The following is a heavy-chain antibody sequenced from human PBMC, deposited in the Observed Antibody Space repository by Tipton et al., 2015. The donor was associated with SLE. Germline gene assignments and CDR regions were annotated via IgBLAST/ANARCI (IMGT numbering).Heavy chain of an antibody. CDR3: ARDRPSGNRDAFDI. CDR1: GYTFTNYG. J-gene: IGHJ3*02. Sequence: QLVQSGAEVKRPGASVKVSCKASGYTFTNYGISWVRQAPGQGLEWMGWINTHNGNTNSAQNLQARVTMTTDTSTSTTYMELRSLRSDDTAMYYCARDRPSGNRDAFDICGQGTMDTVSS. CDR2: INTHNGNT. V-gene: IGHV1-18*01. D-gene: IGHD1-26*01.